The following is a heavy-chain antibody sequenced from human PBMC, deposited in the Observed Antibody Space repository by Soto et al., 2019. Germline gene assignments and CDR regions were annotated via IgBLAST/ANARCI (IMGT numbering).Heavy chain of an antibody. V-gene: IGHV5-10-1*01. CDR3: ATMTKLLYDGYYYYGMDV. D-gene: IGHD2-2*02. CDR1: GYSLTSYW. CDR2: IDPSDSYT. J-gene: IGHJ6*02. Sequence: PGESLKISCKGSGYSLTSYWISWVRQMPGKGLEWMGRIDPSDSYTNYSPSFQGHVTISADKSISTAYLQWSSLKASDTAMYYCATMTKLLYDGYYYYGMDVWGQGTTVTVSS.